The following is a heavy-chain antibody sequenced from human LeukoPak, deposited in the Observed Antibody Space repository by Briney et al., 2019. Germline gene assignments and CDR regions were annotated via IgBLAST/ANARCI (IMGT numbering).Heavy chain of an antibody. J-gene: IGHJ4*02. CDR1: GFTFGDYA. CDR3: TRDLYGDQTVGDY. D-gene: IGHD4-17*01. CDR2: IRSKAYGGTT. V-gene: IGHV3-49*03. Sequence: GGSLRLSCTASGFTFGDYAMSWFRQAPGKGLGWVGFIRSKAYGGTTEYAASVKGRFTISRDDSKSIAYLQMNSLKTEDTAVYYCTRDLYGDQTVGDYWGQGTLVTVSS.